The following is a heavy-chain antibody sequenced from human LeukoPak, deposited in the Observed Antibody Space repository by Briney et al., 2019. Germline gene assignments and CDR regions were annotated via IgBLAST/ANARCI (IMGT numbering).Heavy chain of an antibody. D-gene: IGHD3/OR15-3a*01. CDR2: IKHDGSEK. J-gene: IGHJ4*02. CDR3: ARVTRGL. V-gene: IGHV3-7*01. CDR1: GFTFSSKW. Sequence: GGSLRLSCAASGFTFSSKWMSWVRQAPGKGLEWVANIKHDGSEKYCVDSVKGRFTISRDNAKNSLYLQMNSLRAEDTAVYYCARVTRGLWGQGTLVTVSS.